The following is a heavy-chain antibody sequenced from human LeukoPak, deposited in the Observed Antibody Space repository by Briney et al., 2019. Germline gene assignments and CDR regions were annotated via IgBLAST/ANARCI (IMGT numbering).Heavy chain of an antibody. CDR1: GYTFTSYS. CDR2: ISAYNGNT. Sequence: ASVKVSCKASGYTFTSYSISWVRQAPGQGLECMGWISAYNGNTNYAQKPQGRVTMTTDTSTSTAYMELRSLRSDDTAVYYCARDPYTMIVVVRASWFDPWGQGTLVTVSS. CDR3: ARDPYTMIVVVRASWFDP. D-gene: IGHD3-22*01. V-gene: IGHV1-18*01. J-gene: IGHJ5*02.